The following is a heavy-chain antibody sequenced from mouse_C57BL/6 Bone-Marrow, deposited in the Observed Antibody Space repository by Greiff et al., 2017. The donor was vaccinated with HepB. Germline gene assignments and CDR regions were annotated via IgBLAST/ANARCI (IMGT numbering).Heavy chain of an antibody. CDR3: AREGYYSSSYLDY. CDR1: GYTFTNYW. CDR2: IYPGGGYT. D-gene: IGHD1-1*01. V-gene: IGHV1-63*01. J-gene: IGHJ2*01. Sequence: QVQLQQSGAELVRPGTSVKMSCKASGYTFTNYWIGWAKPRPGHGLEWMGDIYPGGGYTNYNEKFKGKATLAADKSSSTAYMQSSSLTSEDSAIYYCAREGYYSSSYLDYWGQGTTLTVSS.